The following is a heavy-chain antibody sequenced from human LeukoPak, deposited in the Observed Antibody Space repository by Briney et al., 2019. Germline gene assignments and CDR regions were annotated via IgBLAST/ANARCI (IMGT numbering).Heavy chain of an antibody. CDR2: IYPGDSDT. CDR1: GYSFTSYW. J-gene: IGHJ6*03. Sequence: GESLKISCKGSGYSFTSYWIDWVRQMPGKGLEWMGIIYPGDSDTRYSPSFQGQVTISADKSISTAYLQWSSLKASDTAMYYCARCPNYYYYYMDVWGKGTTVTVSS. V-gene: IGHV5-51*01. CDR3: ARCPNYYYYYMDV.